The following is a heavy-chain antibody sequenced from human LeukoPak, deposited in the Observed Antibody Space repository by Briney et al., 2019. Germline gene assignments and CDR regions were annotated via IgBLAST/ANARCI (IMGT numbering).Heavy chain of an antibody. CDR3: ARRKFLGLFDP. J-gene: IGHJ5*02. D-gene: IGHD7-27*01. V-gene: IGHV1-8*03. CDR2: LNPTTGNA. CDR1: GGTFSSYA. Sequence: ASVKVSCKASGGTFSSYAISWVRQAPGQGLEWMGGLNPTTGNAVYAQKFQGRVTISRNTSINTVYMDLSSLRSDDTAIYYCARRKFLGLFDPWGQGTLVTVSS.